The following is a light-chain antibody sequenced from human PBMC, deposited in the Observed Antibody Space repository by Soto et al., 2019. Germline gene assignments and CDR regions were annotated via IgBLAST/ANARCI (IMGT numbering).Light chain of an antibody. CDR1: QSVLFSSNNKNY. Sequence: DIVMTQSPDSLAVFLGERATINCKSSQSVLFSSNNKNYLAWYQQKPGQPPKLLIYWASTREVGVPDRFSGSGSGTDFTLTISSVQAEDVAVYYCQQYSSTLLTFGGGTKVEI. CDR3: QQYSSTLLT. V-gene: IGKV4-1*01. CDR2: WAS. J-gene: IGKJ4*01.